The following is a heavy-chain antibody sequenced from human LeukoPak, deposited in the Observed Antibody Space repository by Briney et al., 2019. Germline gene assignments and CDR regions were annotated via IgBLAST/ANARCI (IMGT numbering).Heavy chain of an antibody. Sequence: SETLSLTCTVSGYSISSGYNWGWIRQPPEKGLEWIGSSHHSGNTYYNPSLKSRATIPVDTSNNQFSLHLTSVTAADTAVYYCARENWGSSFPAYWGQGTPVTVSS. CDR3: ARENWGSSFPAY. J-gene: IGHJ4*02. CDR1: GYSISSGYN. D-gene: IGHD7-27*01. V-gene: IGHV4-38-2*02. CDR2: SHHSGNT.